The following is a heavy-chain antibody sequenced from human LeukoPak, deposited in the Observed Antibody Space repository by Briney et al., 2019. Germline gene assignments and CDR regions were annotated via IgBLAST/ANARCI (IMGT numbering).Heavy chain of an antibody. CDR2: MNPNTGKS. V-gene: IGHV1-8*01. D-gene: IGHD2-2*01. Sequence: ASLKVSCTGSGYTLATYDVNWVRQAIGQGLEWMAWMNPNTGKSGFAQRFQGRITMTRDTSIDTAYMELTSLGAEDTAVYYCARKSCTSTSCLHPWGQGTLVTVSS. CDR3: ARKSCTSTSCLHP. J-gene: IGHJ5*02. CDR1: GYTLATYD.